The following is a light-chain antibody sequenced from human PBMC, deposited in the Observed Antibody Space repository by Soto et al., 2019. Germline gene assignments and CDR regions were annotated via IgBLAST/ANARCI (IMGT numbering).Light chain of an antibody. Sequence: IVMTQYQGTLSLSPGERATLSCRASQSISSNYLAWYQQKPGQSPRLLIYGASSRATGIPDRFSGRGSGTDFTLTISRLEPEDFAVYFCQQYGTSPRTFGQGTKVDIK. CDR1: QSISSNY. V-gene: IGKV3-20*01. J-gene: IGKJ1*01. CDR2: GAS. CDR3: QQYGTSPRT.